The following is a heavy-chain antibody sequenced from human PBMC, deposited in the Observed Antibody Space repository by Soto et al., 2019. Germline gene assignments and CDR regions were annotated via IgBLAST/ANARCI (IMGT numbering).Heavy chain of an antibody. Sequence: ASLKVSCKASGYTFTIYAMHWVRQAPGQRLEWMGWINAGNGNTKYSQKFQGRVTIIRDTSASTAYMELSSLRSEDTAVYYCARGGGVGFGDYTTGGMDVWGQGTTVTVSS. CDR3: ARGGGVGFGDYTTGGMDV. V-gene: IGHV1-3*01. CDR2: INAGNGNT. J-gene: IGHJ6*02. D-gene: IGHD2-8*02. CDR1: GYTFTIYA.